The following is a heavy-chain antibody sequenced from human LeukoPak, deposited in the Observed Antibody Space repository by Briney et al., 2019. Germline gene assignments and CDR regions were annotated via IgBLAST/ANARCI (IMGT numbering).Heavy chain of an antibody. V-gene: IGHV3-23*01. Sequence: PGGSLRLSCAASGFTFSSYAMSWVRQAPGKGPEWVSAISGSGGSTYYADSVKGRFTISRDNSKNTLYLQMNSLRAEDTAVYYCADLLRYFSDDDYWGQGTLVTVSS. CDR2: ISGSGGST. CDR3: ADLLRYFSDDDY. CDR1: GFTFSSYA. J-gene: IGHJ4*02. D-gene: IGHD3-9*01.